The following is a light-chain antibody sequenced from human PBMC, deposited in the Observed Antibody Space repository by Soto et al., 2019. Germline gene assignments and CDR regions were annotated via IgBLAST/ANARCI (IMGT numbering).Light chain of an antibody. CDR2: EGS. V-gene: IGLV2-23*01. Sequence: QYVLTQPAAVSGSPGQSITISCTGTSSDFGSYNLVSWYQQHPGKAPKLMIYEGSKRPSGVSNRFSGSKSGNTASLTISGLQAEDEADYYCCSYAGSRGLVFGGGTQMTV. CDR1: SSDFGSYNL. CDR3: CSYAGSRGLV. J-gene: IGLJ2*01.